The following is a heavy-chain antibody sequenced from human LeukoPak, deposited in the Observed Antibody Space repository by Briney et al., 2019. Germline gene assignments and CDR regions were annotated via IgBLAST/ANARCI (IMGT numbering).Heavy chain of an antibody. CDR2: IIPIFGTA. J-gene: IGHJ4*02. V-gene: IGHV1-69*13. Sequence: SVKVSCKASGGTFSSYAISWVRQAPGQGLEWMGGIIPIFGTANYAQKFQGRVTITADESTSTAYMELSSLRSEDTAVYYCARDPYYYGSGSDAGFDYWGQGTLVTVSS. D-gene: IGHD3-10*01. CDR1: GGTFSSYA. CDR3: ARDPYYYGSGSDAGFDY.